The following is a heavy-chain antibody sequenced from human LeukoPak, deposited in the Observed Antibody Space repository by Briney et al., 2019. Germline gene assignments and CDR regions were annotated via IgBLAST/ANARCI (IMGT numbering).Heavy chain of an antibody. J-gene: IGHJ5*02. Sequence: PSETLSLTCSVSGGSISSGVYYWSWIRQHPGKGLEWVSSISSSSNYIYYADSVKGRFTISRDNAKNSLYLQMNSLRAEDTAVYYCARDLGHPRDDPWGQGTLVTVSS. V-gene: IGHV3-21*01. CDR1: GGSISSGVYY. CDR2: ISSSSNYI. CDR3: ARDLGHPRDDP.